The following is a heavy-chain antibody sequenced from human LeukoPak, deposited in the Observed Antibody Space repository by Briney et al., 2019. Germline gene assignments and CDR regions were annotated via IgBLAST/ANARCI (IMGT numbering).Heavy chain of an antibody. J-gene: IGHJ4*02. CDR3: VRPIDYSGNYYVDC. CDR2: ISGSGGST. V-gene: IGHV3-23*01. D-gene: IGHD4-23*01. Sequence: GGSLRLSCAASGFTFSSYAMSWVRQAPGKGLEWVSAISGSGGSTYYADSVKGRFTISRDNSGNTLYLQMNSLRAEDTAVYYCVRPIDYSGNYYVDCWRQGTLVTVSS. CDR1: GFTFSSYA.